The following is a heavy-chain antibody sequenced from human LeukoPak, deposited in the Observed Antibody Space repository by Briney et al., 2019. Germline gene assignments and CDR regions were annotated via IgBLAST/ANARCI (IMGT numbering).Heavy chain of an antibody. CDR2: INPKNGGT. CDR1: GYTFTGNY. V-gene: IGHV1-2*02. J-gene: IGHJ6*03. D-gene: IGHD2-15*01. Sequence: ASVKVSCKASGYTFTGNYIHWVRQAPGQGLEWMGWINPKNGGTIYAPKFQGRVTISVDTSKNQFSLKLSSVTAADTAVYYCARASAVVAASFSGYYYYMDVWGKGTTVTVSS. CDR3: ARASAVVAASFSGYYYYMDV.